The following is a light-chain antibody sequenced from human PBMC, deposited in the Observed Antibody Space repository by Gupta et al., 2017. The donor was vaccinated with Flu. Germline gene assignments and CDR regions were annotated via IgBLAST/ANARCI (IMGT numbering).Light chain of an antibody. CDR3: CSYAGSSTHVV. J-gene: IGLJ2*01. V-gene: IGLV2-23*02. Sequence: ITISCTVTISDVGSYNLVSWYQQHPGKATKLMVDEVSERPSGVSNRFSGSKSGNTASLTISGLQAEDEADYYCCSYAGSSTHVVFGGGTKLTVL. CDR2: EVS. CDR1: ISDVGSYNL.